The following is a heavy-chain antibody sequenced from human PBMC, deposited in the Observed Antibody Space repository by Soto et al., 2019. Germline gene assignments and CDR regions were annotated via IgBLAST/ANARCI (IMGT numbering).Heavy chain of an antibody. V-gene: IGHV3-23*01. CDR3: ANEGHDYGDYDAFDI. D-gene: IGHD4-17*01. CDR1: GLTFSSYA. Sequence: GGSLRLSCAASGLTFSSYAMSWVRQAPGKGLEWVSAISGSGASTYYADSVKGRFTISRDNSKNTLYLQMNSLRAEDTAVYYCANEGHDYGDYDAFDIWGQGTMVTVSS. J-gene: IGHJ3*02. CDR2: ISGSGAST.